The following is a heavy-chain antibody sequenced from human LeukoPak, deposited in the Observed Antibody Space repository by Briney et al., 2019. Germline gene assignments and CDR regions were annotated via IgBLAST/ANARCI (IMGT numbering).Heavy chain of an antibody. D-gene: IGHD3-16*02. V-gene: IGHV4-39*01. CDR3: ARRITFGGVIVFDY. CDR1: GGSISSYY. Sequence: ASETLSLTCTVSGGSISSYYWGWIRQPPGKGLEWIGSIYYSGSTYYNPSLKSRVTISVDTSKNQFSLKLSSVTAADTAVYYCARRITFGGVIVFDYWGQGTLVTVSS. J-gene: IGHJ4*02. CDR2: IYYSGST.